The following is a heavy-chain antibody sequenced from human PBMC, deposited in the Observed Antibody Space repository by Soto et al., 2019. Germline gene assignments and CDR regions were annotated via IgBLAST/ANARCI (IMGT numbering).Heavy chain of an antibody. Sequence: ASVKVSCKACGYSFASYYMHWVRQAPGQGLEWMGIINPSGGSTSYAQKFQGRVTMTRDTSTSTVYMELSSLRSEDTAVYYCARVTSSGSKSPHFDYWGQGTLVTVSS. CDR3: ARVTSSGSKSPHFDY. CDR1: GYSFASYY. CDR2: INPSGGST. V-gene: IGHV1-46*03. J-gene: IGHJ4*02. D-gene: IGHD6-25*01.